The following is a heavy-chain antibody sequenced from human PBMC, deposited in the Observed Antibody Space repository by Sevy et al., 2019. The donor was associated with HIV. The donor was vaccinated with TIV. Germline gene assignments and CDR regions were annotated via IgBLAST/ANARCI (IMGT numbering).Heavy chain of an antibody. Sequence: GGSLRLSCAASGFTFSSYAMHWVRQAPGNGLEWVAVISYDGSNKYYADSVKGRFTISRDNSKNTLYLQMNSLRAEDTAVYYCAREPTAMVTRFDYSGQRTMVTVSS. CDR1: GFTFSSYA. J-gene: IGHJ4*02. V-gene: IGHV3-30-3*01. D-gene: IGHD5-18*01. CDR3: AREPTAMVTRFDY. CDR2: ISYDGSNK.